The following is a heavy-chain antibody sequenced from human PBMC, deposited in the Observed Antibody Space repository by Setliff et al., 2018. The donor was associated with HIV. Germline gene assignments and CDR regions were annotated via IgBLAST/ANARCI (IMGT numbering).Heavy chain of an antibody. V-gene: IGHV4-59*01. J-gene: IGHJ4*02. D-gene: IGHD2-8*02. CDR3: ARGLPHTGPDF. CDR1: GGPISSYY. Sequence: PSETLSLTCTVSGGPISSYYWSWMRQPPGKGLEWIGYIYYTGSTNCNPSLKSRVTLSVDTSKNQFSLKLRSVTAADTAVYYCARGLPHTGPDFWGQGTLVTVSS. CDR2: IYYTGST.